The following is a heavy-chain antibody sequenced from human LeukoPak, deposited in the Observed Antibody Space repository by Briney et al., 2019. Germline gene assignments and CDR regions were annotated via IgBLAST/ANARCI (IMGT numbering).Heavy chain of an antibody. V-gene: IGHV3-23*01. CDR2: ISGSGGST. Sequence: GGSLRLSCAASGFTFSSYAMSWVRQAPGKGLEWVSAISGSGGSTYYADSVKGRFTISRDNSKNTLYLQMNSLRAEDTAVYYCAKGGDFWSGYYKNYYYMDVWGKGTTVTVSS. D-gene: IGHD3-3*01. CDR1: GFTFSSYA. CDR3: AKGGDFWSGYYKNYYYMDV. J-gene: IGHJ6*03.